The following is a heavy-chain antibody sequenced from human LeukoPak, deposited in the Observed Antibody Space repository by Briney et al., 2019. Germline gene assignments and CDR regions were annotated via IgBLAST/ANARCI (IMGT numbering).Heavy chain of an antibody. D-gene: IGHD6-13*01. Sequence: PAETLSLTCTVSGGSINSSGYYWGWIRQPPGKGLEWVGSSYYSCSTYYNPSLKSRVNISVDKSQNQFSLKLSSVTAADTAVYYCARHYIAGPNAFDIWGQGTMVTVSS. CDR2: SYYSCST. V-gene: IGHV4-39*01. J-gene: IGHJ3*02. CDR3: ARHYIAGPNAFDI. CDR1: GGSINSSGYY.